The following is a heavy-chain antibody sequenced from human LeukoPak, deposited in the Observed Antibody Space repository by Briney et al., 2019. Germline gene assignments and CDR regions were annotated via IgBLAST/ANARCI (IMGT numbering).Heavy chain of an antibody. CDR1: GGSFSGYY. CDR3: ARDTYSSSSFDY. CDR2: INHSGST. Sequence: SETLPLTCAVYGGSFSGYYWSWIRQPPGKGLEWIGEINHSGSTNYNPSLKSRVTISVDTSKNQFSLKVSSVTAADTAVYYCARDTYSSSSFDYWGQGTLVTVSS. J-gene: IGHJ4*02. D-gene: IGHD6-6*01. V-gene: IGHV4-34*01.